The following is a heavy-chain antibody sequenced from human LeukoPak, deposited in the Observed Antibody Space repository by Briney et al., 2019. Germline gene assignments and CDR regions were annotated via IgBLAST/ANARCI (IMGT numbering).Heavy chain of an antibody. CDR3: AKGAQYDFWSGYTLGYFDV. CDR2: ISASGGST. CDR1: GFTFSSYA. V-gene: IGHV3-23*01. J-gene: IGHJ4*02. Sequence: GGSLRLSCAASGFTFSSYAMSWVRQAPGMGLEWVSFISASGGSTYYTDSVKGRFTISRDNSKNTLYLQINSLRAEDTAAYYCAKGAQYDFWSGYTLGYFDVWGKGALVTVSS. D-gene: IGHD3-3*01.